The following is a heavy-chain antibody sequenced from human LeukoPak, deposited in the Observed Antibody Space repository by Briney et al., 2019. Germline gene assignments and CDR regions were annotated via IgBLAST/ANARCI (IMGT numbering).Heavy chain of an antibody. CDR1: GFTFSSYS. D-gene: IGHD6-13*01. V-gene: IGHV3-21*01. J-gene: IGHJ4*02. CDR2: ISSSSSYI. Sequence: GGSLRLSRAASGFTFSSYSMNWVRQAPGKGLEWVSSISSSSSYIYYADSVKGRFTISRDNAKNSLYLQMNSLRAEDTAVYYCARDAEYSSSWYSDYWGQGTLVTVSS. CDR3: ARDAEYSSSWYSDY.